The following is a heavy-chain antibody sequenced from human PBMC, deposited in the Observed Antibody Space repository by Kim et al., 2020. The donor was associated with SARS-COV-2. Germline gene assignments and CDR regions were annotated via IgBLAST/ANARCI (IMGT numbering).Heavy chain of an antibody. CDR3: ARDRGGGWLQAPRGYYYYGMDV. CDR1: GYTFTSYG. J-gene: IGHJ6*02. V-gene: IGHV1-18*04. CDR2: ISAYNGNT. Sequence: ASVKVSCKASGYTFTSYGISWVRQAPGQGLEWMGWISAYNGNTNYAQKLQGRVTMTTDTSTSTAYMELRSLRSDDTAVYYCARDRGGGWLQAPRGYYYYGMDVWGQGTTVTVSS. D-gene: IGHD3-16*01.